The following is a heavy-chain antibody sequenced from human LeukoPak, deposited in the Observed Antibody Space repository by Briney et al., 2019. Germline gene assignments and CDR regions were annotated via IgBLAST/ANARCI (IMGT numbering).Heavy chain of an antibody. V-gene: IGHV1-8*02. D-gene: IGHD5-18*01. CDR2: MNPNSGNT. Sequence: ASVKVSCKASGYTFTTYDINWVRQATGQGLEWMGWMNPNSGNTGYAQKFQGRVTMTRNTYISTACMELSGLRCEDTAVYFCARRXXAMVAXLXYWGQGXLXTV. CDR1: GYTFTTYD. J-gene: IGHJ4*02. CDR3: ARRXXAMVAXLXY.